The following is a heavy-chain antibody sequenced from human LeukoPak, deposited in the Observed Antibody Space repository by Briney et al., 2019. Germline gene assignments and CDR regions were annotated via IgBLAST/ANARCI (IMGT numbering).Heavy chain of an antibody. CDR1: GFTFTSYY. CDR2: INPHGGGT. J-gene: IGHJ4*02. Sequence: ASVKVSCKASGFTFTSYYIHWVRQAPGQGLEWMGYINPHGGGTNSPQKFQGRVTMTTDTSISAAYMELSSLISDNTAMYYCVREGNELLSKNFDYWGQGTLVTVSS. CDR3: VREGNELLSKNFDY. D-gene: IGHD2-21*02. V-gene: IGHV1-2*02.